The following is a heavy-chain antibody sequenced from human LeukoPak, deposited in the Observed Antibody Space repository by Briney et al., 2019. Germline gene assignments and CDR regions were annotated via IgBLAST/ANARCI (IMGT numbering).Heavy chain of an antibody. V-gene: IGHV4-59*08. D-gene: IGHD3-10*01. Sequence: KPSETLSLTCTVSGPSISIYRWSWIRQPPGKGLEWIGYAFYSVSPTYNPSLKSRLTISRERFANRFSLQLRPVTAADTAVYFCARHRPDLHGDFDFWGQGLLVAVSA. J-gene: IGHJ4*02. CDR3: ARHRPDLHGDFDF. CDR2: AFYSVSP. CDR1: GPSISIYR.